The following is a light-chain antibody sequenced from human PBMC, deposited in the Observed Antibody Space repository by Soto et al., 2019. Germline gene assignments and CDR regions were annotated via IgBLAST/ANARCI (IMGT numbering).Light chain of an antibody. J-gene: IGKJ2*01. Sequence: DIQMTQSPSTLSASVGDRVTITCRASQSISNWLAWYQQKPGKAPKLLICDASSLQSWVPSRFSGSGSGTEFTLTISSLQPDDFATYYCQQYDSNSYTFGQGTKLEIK. CDR2: DAS. CDR1: QSISNW. V-gene: IGKV1-5*01. CDR3: QQYDSNSYT.